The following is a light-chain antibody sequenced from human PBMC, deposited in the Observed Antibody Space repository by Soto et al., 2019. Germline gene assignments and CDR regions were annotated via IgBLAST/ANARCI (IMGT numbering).Light chain of an antibody. CDR2: GAS. V-gene: IGKV3-20*01. CDR1: QTVTSRH. Sequence: DSLLTQSPGTLSLSPGERATLSCRAIQTVTSRHLDWYQHKPGQAPRLLIYGASIRAAGIPDRFSGSRSGADFSLTITRLEPEDAAVYYCHQFDGSRPAFTFGEGTKLEI. CDR3: HQFDGSRPAFT. J-gene: IGKJ2*01.